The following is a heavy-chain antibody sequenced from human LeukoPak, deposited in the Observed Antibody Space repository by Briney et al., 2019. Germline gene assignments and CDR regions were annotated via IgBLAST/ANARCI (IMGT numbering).Heavy chain of an antibody. D-gene: IGHD1-26*01. V-gene: IGHV3-74*01. CDR2: ISTDGSFT. CDR3: ARGSWAGFIGPED. Sequence: GGSLRLSCAASGFTFSNYLMHWVRQTPGKGLVWISRISTDGSFTNYADSVKGRFSISRDNAKNTLYLQMNSLRVEDMAVYFCARGSWAGFIGPEDWGHGTLVTVSS. J-gene: IGHJ4*01. CDR1: GFTFSNYL.